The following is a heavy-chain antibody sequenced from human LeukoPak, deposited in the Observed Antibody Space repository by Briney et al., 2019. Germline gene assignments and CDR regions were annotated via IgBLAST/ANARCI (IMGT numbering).Heavy chain of an antibody. CDR2: INPNSGGT. Sequence: GASVKVSCTASGYTFTVYYMHWVRQAPGQGGEWMGWINPNSGGTNYAQKFQGRVTMTRDTSISTAYMELRRLRSHDTAVYSGAVPTITIFGVVMGAFDIWGQGTMVTVSS. CDR1: GYTFTVYY. J-gene: IGHJ3*02. V-gene: IGHV1-2*02. CDR3: AVPTITIFGVVMGAFDI. D-gene: IGHD3-3*01.